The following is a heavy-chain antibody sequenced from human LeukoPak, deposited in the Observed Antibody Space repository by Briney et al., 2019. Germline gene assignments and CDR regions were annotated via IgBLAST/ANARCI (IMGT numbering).Heavy chain of an antibody. CDR3: ARATSSSGWYRGPDY. J-gene: IGHJ4*02. CDR2: INHSGST. Sequence: SETLSLTCAVYGGSFSGYYWSWIRQPPGKGLEWIGEINHSGSTSYNPSLKSRGTISVDTSKNQFSLKLSSVTAADTAVYYCARATSSSGWYRGPDYWGQGTLVTVSS. D-gene: IGHD6-19*01. V-gene: IGHV4-34*01. CDR1: GGSFSGYY.